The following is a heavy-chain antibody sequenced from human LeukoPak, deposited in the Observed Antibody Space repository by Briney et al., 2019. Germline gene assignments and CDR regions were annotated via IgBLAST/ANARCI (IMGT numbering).Heavy chain of an antibody. CDR2: IKQDGSEK. V-gene: IGHV3-7*01. CDR3: VLQGRAKPF. CDR1: GSTFSDYW. Sequence: GESLRLSCAASGSTFSDYWMSWVRQAPGKGLECVANIKQDGSEKYYVDSVKGRFTISRDNAKNSLCLQMNSLRAEDTAVYYCVLQGRAKPFWGQGTLVTVSS. J-gene: IGHJ4*02. D-gene: IGHD4/OR15-4a*01.